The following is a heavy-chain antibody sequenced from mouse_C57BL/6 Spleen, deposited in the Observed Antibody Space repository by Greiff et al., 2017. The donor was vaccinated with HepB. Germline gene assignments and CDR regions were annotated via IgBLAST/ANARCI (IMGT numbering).Heavy chain of an antibody. CDR3: TTDYYYGSSWFAY. Sequence: EVQLQQSGAELVRPGASVKLSCTASGFNIKDYYMHWVKQRPEQGLEWIGRIDPEDGDTEYAPKFQGKATMTADTSSNTAYLPLSSLTSEDTAVYYCTTDYYYGSSWFAYWGQGTLVTVSA. CDR1: GFNIKDYY. J-gene: IGHJ3*01. V-gene: IGHV14-1*01. CDR2: IDPEDGDT. D-gene: IGHD1-1*01.